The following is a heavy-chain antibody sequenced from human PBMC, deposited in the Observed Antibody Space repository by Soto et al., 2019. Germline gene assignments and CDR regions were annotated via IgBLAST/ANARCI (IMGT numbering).Heavy chain of an antibody. J-gene: IGHJ4*02. CDR3: ARAPKVSGSSQTRPDF. Sequence: LSLTCSIYSGSFSGYYWSWIRQPPGKGLEWIGEISQSGNTNYSPSLKSRVSISIDTSKKQFPLNLASVSAADTAVYYCARAPKVSGSSQTRPDFWGQGTLVTVSS. V-gene: IGHV4-34*01. CDR2: ISQSGNT. CDR1: SGSFSGYY. D-gene: IGHD6-6*01.